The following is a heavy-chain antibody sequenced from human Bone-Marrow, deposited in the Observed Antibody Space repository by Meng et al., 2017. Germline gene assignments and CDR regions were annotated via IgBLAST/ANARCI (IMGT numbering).Heavy chain of an antibody. Sequence: QVQRGQSGAEVKKPGASVKVSCKASGYTFTGYDMHWVRQAPGQGLEWMGWINPNSGGTNYAQKFQGRVTMTRDTSISTAYMELSRLRSDDTAVYYCAREVGRWELAFDYWGQGTLVTVSS. CDR3: AREVGRWELAFDY. CDR1: GYTFTGYD. CDR2: INPNSGGT. V-gene: IGHV1-2*02. J-gene: IGHJ4*02. D-gene: IGHD1-26*01.